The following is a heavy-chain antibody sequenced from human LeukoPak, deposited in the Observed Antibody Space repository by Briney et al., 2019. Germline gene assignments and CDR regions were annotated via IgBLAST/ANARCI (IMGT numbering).Heavy chain of an antibody. J-gene: IGHJ3*02. V-gene: IGHV7-4-1*02. Sequence: ASVKVSCKASGYTFTNYAMSWVRQAPGQGLEWMGWINTNTGNPTYAQGFTGRFVFSLDTSVSTAYLQISSLKAEDTAVYYCARPQWLAHDAFDIWGQGTMVTVSS. CDR1: GYTFTNYA. CDR3: ARPQWLAHDAFDI. D-gene: IGHD6-19*01. CDR2: INTNTGNP.